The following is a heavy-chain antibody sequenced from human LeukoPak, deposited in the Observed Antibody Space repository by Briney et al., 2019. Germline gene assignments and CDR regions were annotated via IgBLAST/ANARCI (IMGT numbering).Heavy chain of an antibody. CDR2: INHSGST. J-gene: IGHJ3*02. CDR3: ARGFTLGPDYGDYVYAFDI. V-gene: IGHV4-34*01. CDR1: GGSFSGYY. Sequence: SETLSLTCAVYGGSFSGYYWSWIRQPPGKGLEWIGEINHSGSTNYNPSLKSRVTISVDTSKNQFSPKLSSVTAADTAVYYCARGFTLGPDYGDYVYAFDIWGQGTMVTVSS. D-gene: IGHD4-17*01.